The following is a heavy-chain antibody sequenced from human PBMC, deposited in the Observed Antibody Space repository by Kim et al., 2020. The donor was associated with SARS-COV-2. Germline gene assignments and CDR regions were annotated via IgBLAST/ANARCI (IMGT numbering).Heavy chain of an antibody. CDR3: AREDIVVVPAADGGDY. CDR2: ISAYNGNT. CDR1: GYTFTSYG. Sequence: ASVKVSCKASGYTFTSYGISWVRQAPGQGLEWMGWISAYNGNTNYAQKLQGRVTMTTDTSTSTAYMELRSLRSDDTAVYYCAREDIVVVPAADGGDYWGQGTLVTVSS. D-gene: IGHD2-2*01. J-gene: IGHJ4*02. V-gene: IGHV1-18*04.